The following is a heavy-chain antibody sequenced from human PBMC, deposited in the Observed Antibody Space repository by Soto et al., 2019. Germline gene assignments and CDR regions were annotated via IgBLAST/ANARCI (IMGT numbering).Heavy chain of an antibody. Sequence: PGGSLRLSCAASGFTFSSYSMNWVRQAPGKGLEWVSYISSSSSTIYYADSVKGRFTISRDNAKNSLYLQMNSLRAEDTAVYYCARDTEAARFYGSGSYYLGYFQHWGQGTLVTVSS. J-gene: IGHJ1*01. CDR1: GFTFSSYS. D-gene: IGHD3-10*01. CDR3: ARDTEAARFYGSGSYYLGYFQH. CDR2: ISSSSSTI. V-gene: IGHV3-48*01.